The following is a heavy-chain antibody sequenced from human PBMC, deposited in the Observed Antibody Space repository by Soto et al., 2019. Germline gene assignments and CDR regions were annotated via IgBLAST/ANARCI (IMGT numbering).Heavy chain of an antibody. CDR3: ARAQLPNIVVVVAATRGNWFDP. CDR2: ISAYNGNT. CDR1: GYTFTSYG. Sequence: ASVKVSCKASGYTFTSYGISWVRQAPGQGLEWMGWISAYNGNTNYAQKLQGRVTMTTDTSTSTAYMELRSLRSDDTAVYYCARAQLPNIVVVVAATRGNWFDPWGQGTLVTVSS. J-gene: IGHJ5*02. V-gene: IGHV1-18*01. D-gene: IGHD2-15*01.